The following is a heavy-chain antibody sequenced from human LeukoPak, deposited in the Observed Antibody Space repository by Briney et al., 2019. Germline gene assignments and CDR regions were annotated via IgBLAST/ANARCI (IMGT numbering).Heavy chain of an antibody. D-gene: IGHD2-2*01. Sequence: PSETLSLTCAVYGGSFSSYYWRWLRQPPGKGREWIGEITHSGTTTYNPSLKSRVTMSIDTSKNQFSLKLTSVTAADTAVYYCARGFSNWGQGTLVTVSS. V-gene: IGHV4-34*01. CDR1: GGSFSSYY. CDR2: ITHSGTT. J-gene: IGHJ4*02. CDR3: ARGFSN.